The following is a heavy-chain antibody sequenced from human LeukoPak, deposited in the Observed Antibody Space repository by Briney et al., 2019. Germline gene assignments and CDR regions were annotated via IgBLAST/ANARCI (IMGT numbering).Heavy chain of an antibody. J-gene: IGHJ6*02. CDR2: IYPGDSDT. V-gene: IGHV5-51*01. D-gene: IGHD5-18*01. CDR3: ARRVGYSYGYGRYYYYGMDV. CDR1: GYSFINYW. Sequence: GESLKISCKGSGYSFINYWIGWVRQMPGKGLEWMGIIYPGDSDTRYSPSFQGQVTISADKSISTAYLQWSSLKASDTAMYYCARRVGYSYGYGRYYYYGMDVWGQGTTVTVSS.